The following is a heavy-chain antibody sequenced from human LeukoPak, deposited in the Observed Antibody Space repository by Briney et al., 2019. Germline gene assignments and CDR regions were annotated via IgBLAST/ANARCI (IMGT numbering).Heavy chain of an antibody. CDR3: ARGGGPGNYPFDF. CDR1: GYTFTTYY. Sequence: GASVKVSCKASGYTFTTYYMHWVRQAPGQGLEWVGIINPRGGSTTYEQKFQGRVTMTRDTSTSTVYMELSSLKSDDTAVYYCARGGGPGNYPFDFWGQGTLVTVSS. J-gene: IGHJ4*02. D-gene: IGHD1-7*01. V-gene: IGHV1-46*01. CDR2: INPRGGST.